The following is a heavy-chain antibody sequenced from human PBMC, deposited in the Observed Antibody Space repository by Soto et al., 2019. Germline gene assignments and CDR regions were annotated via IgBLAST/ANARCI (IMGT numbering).Heavy chain of an antibody. CDR3: AKGYSSSWYFDD. CDR1: GFTFSSYA. D-gene: IGHD6-13*01. J-gene: IGHJ4*02. CDR2: ISGSGGST. V-gene: IGHV3-23*01. Sequence: HPGGSLRLSCAASGFTFSSYAMSWVRQAPGKGLEWVSAISGSGGSTYYADSVKGRFTISRDNSKNTLYLQMDSLRAEDTAVYYCAKGYSSSWYFDDWGQGILVTVSS.